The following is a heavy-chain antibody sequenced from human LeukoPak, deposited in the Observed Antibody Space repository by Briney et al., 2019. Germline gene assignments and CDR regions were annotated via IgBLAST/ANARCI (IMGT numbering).Heavy chain of an antibody. D-gene: IGHD6-13*01. CDR3: ARLSSSFPYYYYYYMDV. Sequence: SETLSLTCAMYGGSFSGDYWNWIRQPPGTGLEWIGEINHSGSTNYNPSLKSRVTISVDTSKNQFSLKLSSVTAADTAVYYCARLSSSFPYYYYYYMDVWGKGTTVTISS. CDR1: GGSFSGDY. CDR2: INHSGST. J-gene: IGHJ6*03. V-gene: IGHV4-34*01.